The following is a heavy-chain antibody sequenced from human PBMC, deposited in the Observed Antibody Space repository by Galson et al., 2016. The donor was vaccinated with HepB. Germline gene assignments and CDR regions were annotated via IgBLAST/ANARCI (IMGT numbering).Heavy chain of an antibody. V-gene: IGHV3-33*08. Sequence: SLRLSCAASGFTFSDYNMNWVRQAPGKGLEWVSIIWHDGSKKYYADSVKGRITISRDNSKNTLYLQLNSLRAEDTAVYYCARDLIAADVDYWGQGTLVTVSS. CDR2: IWHDGSKK. J-gene: IGHJ4*02. D-gene: IGHD6-13*01. CDR1: GFTFSDYN. CDR3: ARDLIAADVDY.